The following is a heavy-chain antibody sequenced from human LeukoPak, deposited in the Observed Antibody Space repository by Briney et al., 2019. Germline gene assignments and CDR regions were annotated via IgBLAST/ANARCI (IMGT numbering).Heavy chain of an antibody. CDR3: ARASSSWYFDY. D-gene: IGHD6-13*01. CDR1: GGSISSYY. Sequence: SETLSLTCTVSGGSISSYYWSWIRQPPGKGLEWIGYIYYSGSTNYNPSLKSRVTISVDTSKNQFSLKPSSVTAADTAVYYCARASSSWYFDYWGQGTLVTVSS. J-gene: IGHJ4*02. CDR2: IYYSGST. V-gene: IGHV4-59*01.